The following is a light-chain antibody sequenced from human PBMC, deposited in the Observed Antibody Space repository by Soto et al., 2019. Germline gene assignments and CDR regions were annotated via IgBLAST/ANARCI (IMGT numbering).Light chain of an antibody. Sequence: EIVMTQSPATLSVSPGERSTLSCRASQSVSSNLAWYQQKPGQAPRLLIYGASTRATGIPARFSGSGSGTEFTLTISSLQPDDFATYYCQQYNSYSGRTFGQGTKVDIK. V-gene: IGKV3-15*01. CDR2: GAS. CDR1: QSVSSN. J-gene: IGKJ1*01. CDR3: QQYNSYSGRT.